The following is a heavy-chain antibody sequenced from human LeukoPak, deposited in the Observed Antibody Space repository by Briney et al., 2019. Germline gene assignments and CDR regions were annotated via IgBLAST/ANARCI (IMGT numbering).Heavy chain of an antibody. D-gene: IGHD5-12*01. CDR2: LNADGNSI. J-gene: IGHJ4*02. CDR1: GFTLSNYW. CDR3: AGAYSAYDPFDY. Sequence: PGGSLRLSCAGSGFTLSNYWMHWVRQAPGKGLVWVSRLNADGNSITYADSVRGRFTISRDNAKNTVHLQMNSLRVEDTAIYFCAGAYSAYDPFDYWGQGILVTVSS. V-gene: IGHV3-74*01.